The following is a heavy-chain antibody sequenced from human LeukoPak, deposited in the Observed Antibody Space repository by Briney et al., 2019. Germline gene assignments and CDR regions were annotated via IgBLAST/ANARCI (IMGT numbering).Heavy chain of an antibody. CDR2: INPAGSDT. V-gene: IGHV3-7*01. CDR1: GFSFNSYW. Sequence: GGSLRLSCAASGFSFNSYWMTWVRRAPGRGLEWVANINPAGSDTYYVDPVKGRFTISRDNSKNTLYLQMNSLRAEDTAVYYCARDRGDDSSGYGTIDYWGQGTLVTVSS. J-gene: IGHJ4*02. CDR3: ARDRGDDSSGYGTIDY. D-gene: IGHD3-22*01.